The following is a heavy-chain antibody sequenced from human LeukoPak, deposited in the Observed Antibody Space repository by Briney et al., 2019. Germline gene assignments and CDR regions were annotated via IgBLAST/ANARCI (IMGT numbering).Heavy chain of an antibody. CDR2: ISSNGGST. V-gene: IGHV3-64*04. Sequence: GGSLRLSCSVSGFTFSTYAMHWVRQAPGKGLEHVSRISSNGGSTYDADSVKGRFTISRDNSKNTLYLQMNSLRAEDTAVYYCARDLPWFDSWGQGTLVTVSS. J-gene: IGHJ5*01. CDR1: GFTFSTYA. CDR3: ARDLPWFDS.